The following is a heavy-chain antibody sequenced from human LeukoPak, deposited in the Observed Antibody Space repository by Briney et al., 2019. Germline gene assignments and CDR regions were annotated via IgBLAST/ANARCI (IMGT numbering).Heavy chain of an antibody. CDR3: ARDLTRYYDSSGYYL. Sequence: GGSLRLSCAASGFTVSSNYMSWVRQAPGKGPEWVSVIYSGGSTYYADSVKGRFTISRDNSKNTLYLQMNSLRAEDTAVYYCARDLTRYYDSSGYYLWGQGTLVTVSS. D-gene: IGHD3-22*01. J-gene: IGHJ4*02. CDR1: GFTVSSNY. V-gene: IGHV3-53*01. CDR2: IYSGGST.